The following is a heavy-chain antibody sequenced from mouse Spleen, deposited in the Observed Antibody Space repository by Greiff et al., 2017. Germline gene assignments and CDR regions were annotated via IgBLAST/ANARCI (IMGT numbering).Heavy chain of an antibody. Sequence: EVHLVESGGGLVQPGGSRKLSCAASGFTFSSFGMHWVRQAPEKGLEWVAYISSGSSTIYYADTVKGRFTISRDNPKNTLFLQMTSLRSEDTAMYYCAREGSGSSYFDYWGQGTTLTVSS. CDR3: AREGSGSSYFDY. CDR2: ISSGSSTI. CDR1: GFTFSSFG. V-gene: IGHV5-17*02. J-gene: IGHJ2*01. D-gene: IGHD1-1*01.